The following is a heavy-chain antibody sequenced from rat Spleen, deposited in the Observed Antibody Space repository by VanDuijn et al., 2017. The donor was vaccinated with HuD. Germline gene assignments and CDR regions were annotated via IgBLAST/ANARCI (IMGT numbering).Heavy chain of an antibody. Sequence: EVQLVESGGGLVQPGRYLKLSCAASGFTFSNFGLYWIRQAPTMGLDWVATINYEGSSTYYGDSVKGRFTISRDNTKSTLYLQMNSLRSEDTATYYCVRPRYNYDWFVYWGQGTLVTVSS. V-gene: IGHV5-22*01. J-gene: IGHJ3*01. CDR1: GFTFSNFG. D-gene: IGHD1-5*01. CDR2: INYEGSST. CDR3: VRPRYNYDWFVY.